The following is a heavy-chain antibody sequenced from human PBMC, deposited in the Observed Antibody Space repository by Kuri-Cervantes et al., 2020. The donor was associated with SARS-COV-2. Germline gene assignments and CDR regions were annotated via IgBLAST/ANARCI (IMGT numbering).Heavy chain of an antibody. D-gene: IGHD2-2*01. CDR3: ARAAAPPGGDYYYMDV. J-gene: IGHJ6*03. Sequence: ASVKVSCKASGYTFTSYGISWVRQAPGQGLEWMGWISAYSGNTNYAQKLQGRVTMTTDTSTSTAYMELRSLRSDDTAVYYCARAAAPPGGDYYYMDVWGKGTTVTVSS. CDR2: ISAYSGNT. V-gene: IGHV1-18*01. CDR1: GYTFTSYG.